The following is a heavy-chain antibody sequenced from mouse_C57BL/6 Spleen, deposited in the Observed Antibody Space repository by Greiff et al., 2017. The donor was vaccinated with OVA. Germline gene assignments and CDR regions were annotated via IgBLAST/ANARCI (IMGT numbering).Heavy chain of an antibody. CDR3: ARDSSGWCAY. CDR1: GFNFKNTY. Sequence: EVQLVESVAELVRPGASVKLSCTASGFNFKNTYMHWVKQSPEQGLEWIGRIDPANGNTKYAPKFQGKATITADTSSNTAYLQLSSLTSEDAAIYYCARDSSGWCAYWGQGTLVTVSA. CDR2: IDPANGNT. D-gene: IGHD3-2*02. J-gene: IGHJ3*01. V-gene: IGHV14-3*01.